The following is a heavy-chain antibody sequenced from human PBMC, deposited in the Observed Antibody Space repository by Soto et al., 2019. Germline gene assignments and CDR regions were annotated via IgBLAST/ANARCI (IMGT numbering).Heavy chain of an antibody. V-gene: IGHV3-33*01. Sequence: RLSCAACGFTFKSYVMDGVRQAPSKGLEWVAVIWYDGSNKYLADSVKGRFHISRDNSKNPLNLQINSLIVEDTAVYYFATSLRVRGVITATFDYWGQGTLVTVYS. D-gene: IGHD3-10*01. CDR3: ATSLRVRGVITATFDY. CDR1: GFTFKSYV. J-gene: IGHJ4*02. CDR2: IWYDGSNK.